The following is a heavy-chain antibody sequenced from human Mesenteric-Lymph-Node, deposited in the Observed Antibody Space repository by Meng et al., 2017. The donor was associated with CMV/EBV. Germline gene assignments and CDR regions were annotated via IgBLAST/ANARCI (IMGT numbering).Heavy chain of an antibody. D-gene: IGHD2-2*01. CDR3: ALTGPLGYCSSTSCYLGD. Sequence: SGPTLVKPTQTLTLTCTFSGFSLSTGGVGVGWIRQPPGKALEWLALIYWNDDKRYSPSLKSRLTITKDTSKNQVVLTMTNMDPVDTATYYCALTGPLGYCSSTSCYLGDWGQGTLVTVSS. CDR1: GFSLSTGGVG. J-gene: IGHJ4*02. CDR2: IYWNDDK. V-gene: IGHV2-5*01.